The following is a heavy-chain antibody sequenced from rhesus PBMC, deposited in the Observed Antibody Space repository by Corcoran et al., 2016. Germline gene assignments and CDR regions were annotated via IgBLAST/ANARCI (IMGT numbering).Heavy chain of an antibody. D-gene: IGHD6-37*01. J-gene: IGHJ4*01. Sequence: QVQLQESGPGLVKPSETLSLTCAVSGCSISRSNWWSWIRQPPGKGLEWIGGIYSNSESTNYNPSLKSRVTISKDTSKNQFSLKLSSVTAADTAVYYCARARAVAGYFDYWGQGVLVTVSS. CDR3: ARARAVAGYFDY. CDR2: IYSNSEST. CDR1: GCSISRSNW. V-gene: IGHV4S18*01.